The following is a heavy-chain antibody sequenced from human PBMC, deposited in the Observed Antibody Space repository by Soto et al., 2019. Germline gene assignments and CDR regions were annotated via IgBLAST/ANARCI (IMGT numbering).Heavy chain of an antibody. Sequence: GGSLRLSCAASGFTFSNYEMHWVRQAPGKWFEYVSGISNNGAHTDYAKSVKGRFTISRDNSENTLYLQMGSLRAEDMALYYCARRGYGSRWPNVYMDVWGKGTTVTVSS. D-gene: IGHD6-13*01. J-gene: IGHJ6*03. CDR3: ARRGYGSRWPNVYMDV. V-gene: IGHV3-64*01. CDR1: GFTFSNYE. CDR2: ISNNGAHT.